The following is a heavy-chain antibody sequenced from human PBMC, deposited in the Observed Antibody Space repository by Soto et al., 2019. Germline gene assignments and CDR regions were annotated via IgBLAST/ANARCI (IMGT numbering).Heavy chain of an antibody. J-gene: IGHJ4*02. CDR1: GGSISGYY. Sequence: SETLSLTCTLSGGSISGYYWSWIRQPPGKGLEWIGYVYYSGSTKYNPSLESRVTISVDMSNNQFSLMLTSVTAADTAVYYCAKYRRTDAEGYRLDFWGQGTLVTVSS. CDR3: AKYRRTDAEGYRLDF. CDR2: VYYSGST. D-gene: IGHD5-12*01. V-gene: IGHV4-59*01.